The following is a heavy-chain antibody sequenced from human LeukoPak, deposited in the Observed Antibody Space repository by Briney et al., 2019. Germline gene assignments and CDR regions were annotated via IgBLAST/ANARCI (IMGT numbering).Heavy chain of an antibody. CDR1: GYTFTGYY. D-gene: IGHD6-13*01. Sequence: GASVKVSCKASGYTFTGYYMHWGRQAPGQGLEWMGGINPNSGGTNYAQKFQGRVTMTRDTSISTAYMELSRLRSDDTAVYYCSRADSSSWGYYYMDVWGKGTTVTVSS. J-gene: IGHJ6*03. CDR3: SRADSSSWGYYYMDV. CDR2: INPNSGGT. V-gene: IGHV1-2*02.